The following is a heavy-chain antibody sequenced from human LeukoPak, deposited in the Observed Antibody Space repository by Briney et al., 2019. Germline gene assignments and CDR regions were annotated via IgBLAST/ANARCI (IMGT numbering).Heavy chain of an antibody. V-gene: IGHV1-18*01. J-gene: IGHJ4*02. D-gene: IGHD1-26*01. CDR2: FNPENGNT. Sequence: ASVKVSCKASGYSFVGYGITWVRQAPGQGLEWMGWFNPENGNTNYAQKFQGRVTVTADKSTSTAYMELSSLRSEDTAVYYCARDGYSGSYLPGYWGQGTLVTVSS. CDR1: GYSFVGYG. CDR3: ARDGYSGSYLPGY.